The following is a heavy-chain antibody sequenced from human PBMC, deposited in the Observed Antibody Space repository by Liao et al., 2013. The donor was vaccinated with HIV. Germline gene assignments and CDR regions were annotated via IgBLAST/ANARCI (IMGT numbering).Heavy chain of an antibody. D-gene: IGHD4-17*01. J-gene: IGHJ1*01. CDR1: GDSINNINYY. CDR3: ARGSRGTVTPFQH. V-gene: IGHV4-39*07. Sequence: QVQLQESGPGLVKPSETLSLTCTVSGDSINNINYYWGWIRQPPGKGLEWIGSIYYSGSTYYNPSLKSRVTISLDTSKNQFSLRLSSVTAADTALYYCARGSRGTVTPFQHWGQGTLVTVSS. CDR2: IYYSGST.